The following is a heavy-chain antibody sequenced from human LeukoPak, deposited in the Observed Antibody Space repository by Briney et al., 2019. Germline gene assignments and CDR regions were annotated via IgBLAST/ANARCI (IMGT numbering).Heavy chain of an antibody. V-gene: IGHV5-51*01. CDR2: IYPGDSDT. D-gene: IGHD3-3*01. CDR3: ARQRIPHYDFWSGPTSGWFDP. Sequence: GESLKISCKGSGYSFTSYWIGWVRQMPGKGLEWMGIIYPGDSDTRYSPSFQGQVTISADKSISTAYLQWSSLKASDTAMYYCARQRIPHYDFWSGPTSGWFDPWGQGTLVTVSS. J-gene: IGHJ5*02. CDR1: GYSFTSYW.